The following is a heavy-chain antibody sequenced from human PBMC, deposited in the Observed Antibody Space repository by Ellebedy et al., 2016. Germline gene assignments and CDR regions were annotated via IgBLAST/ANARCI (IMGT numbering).Heavy chain of an antibody. CDR3: ARLNPHNYYDSSPGDY. J-gene: IGHJ4*02. V-gene: IGHV4-39*07. CDR1: GGSISSSSYY. D-gene: IGHD3-22*01. Sequence: GSLRLXCTVSGGSISSSSYYWGWIRQPPGKGLEWIGSIYYSGSTYYNPSLKSRVTISVDTSKNQFSLKLSSVTAADTAVYYCARLNPHNYYDSSPGDYWGQGTLVTVSS. CDR2: IYYSGST.